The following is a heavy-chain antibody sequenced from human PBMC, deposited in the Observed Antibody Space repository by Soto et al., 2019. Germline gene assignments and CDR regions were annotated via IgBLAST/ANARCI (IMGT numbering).Heavy chain of an antibody. CDR2: ISYDGSNK. V-gene: IGHV3-30*18. Sequence: GGSLRLSCAASGFTFSSYGMHWVRQAPGKGLEWVAVISYDGSNKYYADSVKGRFTISRDNSKNTLYLQMNSLRAEDTAVYYCAKGGSGPSTYYYYGMGVWGQGTTVTVSS. J-gene: IGHJ6*02. D-gene: IGHD5-12*01. CDR1: GFTFSSYG. CDR3: AKGGSGPSTYYYYGMGV.